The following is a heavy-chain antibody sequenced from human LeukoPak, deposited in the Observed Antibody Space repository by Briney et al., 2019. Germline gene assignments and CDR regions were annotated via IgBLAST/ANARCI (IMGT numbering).Heavy chain of an antibody. CDR1: GYSISSGYH. D-gene: IGHD1-14*01. J-gene: IGHJ4*02. V-gene: IGHV4-38-2*01. Sequence: PSETLSLTCAVSGYSISSGYHWGWIRQPPGKGLEWIGSISHSGSTYYNPSLKSRVTISVDTSKNQFSLKLSSVTAADTAVYYXARHNXXXXXGXGRXXFDYXGQGXLVT. CDR2: ISHSGST. CDR3: ARHNXXXXXGXGRXXFDY.